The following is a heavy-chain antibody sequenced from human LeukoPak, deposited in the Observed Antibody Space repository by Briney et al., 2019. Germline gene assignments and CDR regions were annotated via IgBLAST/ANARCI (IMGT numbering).Heavy chain of an antibody. J-gene: IGHJ3*02. CDR2: ISNNGGYT. CDR3: ARDHLIAARPVNAFDI. CDR1: GFTFSSSA. Sequence: GGSLRLSCAASGFTFSSSAMSWARQAPGKGLEWVSAISNNGGYTYYADSVQGRFTISRDNAKNSLYLQMNSLRAEDTAVYYCARDHLIAARPVNAFDIWGQGTMVTVSS. V-gene: IGHV3-21*01. D-gene: IGHD6-6*01.